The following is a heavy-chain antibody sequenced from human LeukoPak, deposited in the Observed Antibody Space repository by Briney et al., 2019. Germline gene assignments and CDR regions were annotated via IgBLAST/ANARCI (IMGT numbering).Heavy chain of an antibody. CDR1: GDAISSYG. D-gene: IGHD3-10*01. V-gene: IGHV4-59*01. Sequence: PSETLSLTCTVSGDAISSYGWGWIRQPPGKGLGWRGYIYYSGSNKSNPSLKSRVTMALATSKSQFSLKLNSVTAADTAVYYCARDRPSGSGSSFSLGMDVWGQGTTVTVSS. CDR3: ARDRPSGSGSSFSLGMDV. CDR2: IYYSGSN. J-gene: IGHJ6*02.